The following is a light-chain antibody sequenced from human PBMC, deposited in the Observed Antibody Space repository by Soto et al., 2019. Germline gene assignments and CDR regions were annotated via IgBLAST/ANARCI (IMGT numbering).Light chain of an antibody. CDR2: AAS. J-gene: IGKJ2*01. Sequence: DIQMTHSPSSLSASVVEGVTITFRASQSISSYLNWYQQKPGKAPKLLIYAASTRATGIPPRFSGGGSGTEFTVTISSLQSEDFAIYYCQQYDIWPPYTFGQGTKVDIK. CDR3: QQYDIWPPYT. CDR1: QSISSY. V-gene: IGKV1-39*01.